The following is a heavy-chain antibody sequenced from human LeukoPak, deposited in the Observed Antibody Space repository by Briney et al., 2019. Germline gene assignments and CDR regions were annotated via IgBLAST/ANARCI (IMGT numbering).Heavy chain of an antibody. Sequence: GGSLRLSCAASGFTFSSYSMNWVRQAPGKGLEWVSYISSSSSTIYYADSVKGRFTVSRDNAKNSLYLQMNSLRAEDTAVYYCARDRALGYCSSTSCYGGDWFDPWGQGTLVTVSS. J-gene: IGHJ5*02. CDR1: GFTFSSYS. CDR2: ISSSSSTI. D-gene: IGHD2-2*01. CDR3: ARDRALGYCSSTSCYGGDWFDP. V-gene: IGHV3-48*01.